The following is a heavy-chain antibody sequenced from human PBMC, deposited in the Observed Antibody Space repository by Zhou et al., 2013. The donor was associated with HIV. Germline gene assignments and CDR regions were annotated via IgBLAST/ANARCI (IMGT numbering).Heavy chain of an antibody. V-gene: IGHV1-18*01. CDR1: GYNFFSYG. D-gene: IGHD3-16*02. Sequence: QVQLVQSGAEVKKPGASVKVSCKASGYNFFSYGISWVRQAPGQGLEWMGWISAYNGNTNYAQKLQGRVTMTTDTSTSTAHMDLRGLRSDDTAVYYCAGLRLGEFSLAYWGQGTLVTVSS. CDR3: AGLRLGEFSLAY. J-gene: IGHJ4*02. CDR2: ISAYNGNT.